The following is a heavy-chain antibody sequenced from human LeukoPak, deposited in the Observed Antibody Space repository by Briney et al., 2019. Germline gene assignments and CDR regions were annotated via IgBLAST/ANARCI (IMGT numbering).Heavy chain of an antibody. J-gene: IGHJ4*02. CDR1: GGSISSSSYY. V-gene: IGHV4-39*01. CDR2: IYYSGST. Sequence: PSETLSLTCTVSGGSISSSSYYWGWIRQPPGKGLEWIGSIYYSGSTYYNPSLKSRVTISVDTSKNQFSLKLSSVTAADTAVYYCARHGVSDYFDYWGQGTLVTVSS. D-gene: IGHD2-21*01. CDR3: ARHGVSDYFDY.